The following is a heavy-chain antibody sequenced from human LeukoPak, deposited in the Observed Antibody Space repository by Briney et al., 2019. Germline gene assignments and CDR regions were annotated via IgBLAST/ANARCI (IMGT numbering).Heavy chain of an antibody. D-gene: IGHD3-22*01. CDR1: GGSISSSSYY. J-gene: IGHJ6*03. V-gene: IGHV4-39*07. Sequence: KPSETLSLTCTVSGGSISSSSYYWGWIRQPPGKGLEWIGRIYTSGSTNYNPSLKSRVTMSVDTSKNQFSLKLSSVTAADTAVYYCARDLGDSSGYYRYYYYYYYMDVWGKGTTVTVSS. CDR3: ARDLGDSSGYYRYYYYYYYMDV. CDR2: IYTSGST.